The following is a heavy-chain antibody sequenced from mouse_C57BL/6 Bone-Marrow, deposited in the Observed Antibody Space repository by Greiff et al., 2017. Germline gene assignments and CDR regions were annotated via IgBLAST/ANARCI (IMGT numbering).Heavy chain of an antibody. Sequence: EVKLVESGGGLVQPGGSLKLSCAASGFTFSDYGMAWVRQAPRKGPEWVAFISNLAYSIYYADTVTGRFTISRENAKNTLYLEMSSLRSEDTAMYYCARHGSTGTLDYWGQGTTLTVSS. D-gene: IGHD4-1*02. CDR3: ARHGSTGTLDY. V-gene: IGHV5-15*01. J-gene: IGHJ2*01. CDR2: ISNLAYSI. CDR1: GFTFSDYG.